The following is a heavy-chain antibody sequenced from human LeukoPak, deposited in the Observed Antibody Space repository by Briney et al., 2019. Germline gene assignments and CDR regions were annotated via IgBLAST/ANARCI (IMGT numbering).Heavy chain of an antibody. CDR1: GGSFSGYY. Sequence: TSETLSLTCAVYGGSFSGYYWSWIRQPPGKGLEWIGEINHSGSTNYNPSLKSRVTISVDTSKNQFSLKLSSVTAADTAVYYCARGREDSSGWYLYNSYYFDYWGQGTLVTVSS. D-gene: IGHD6-19*01. V-gene: IGHV4-34*01. J-gene: IGHJ4*02. CDR2: INHSGST. CDR3: ARGREDSSGWYLYNSYYFDY.